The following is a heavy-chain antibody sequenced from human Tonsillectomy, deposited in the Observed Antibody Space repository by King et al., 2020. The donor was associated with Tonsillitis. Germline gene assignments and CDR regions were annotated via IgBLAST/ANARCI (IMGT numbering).Heavy chain of an antibody. V-gene: IGHV1-2*04. D-gene: IGHD6-13*01. J-gene: IGHJ4*02. CDR3: ASGRMAAADTGLFDY. CDR2: INPNSGGT. Sequence: QLVQSGTEVKNPGASVKVSCKASGYTFTDYYMHWVRQAPGQGLEWMGWINPNSGGTNYAQKFQGWVTMTRDTSISTAYMELSRLTSDDTAVYYCASGRMAAADTGLFDYWGQGTLVIVSS. CDR1: GYTFTDYY.